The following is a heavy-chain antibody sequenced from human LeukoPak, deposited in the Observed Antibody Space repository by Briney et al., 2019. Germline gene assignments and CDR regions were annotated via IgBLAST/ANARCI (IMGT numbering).Heavy chain of an antibody. CDR3: ARDLYYFTGWFDP. V-gene: IGHV1-2*02. D-gene: IGHD3-10*01. J-gene: IGHJ5*02. Sequence: ASVKVSCKASGYTFTAYYMHWVRQAPGQGLEWMGWINPNSGGTNYAQKFEGRVTMTRDTSISTAFMELSSLKSDDTAVYYCARDLYYFTGWFDPWGQGTLVTVSS. CDR2: INPNSGGT. CDR1: GYTFTAYY.